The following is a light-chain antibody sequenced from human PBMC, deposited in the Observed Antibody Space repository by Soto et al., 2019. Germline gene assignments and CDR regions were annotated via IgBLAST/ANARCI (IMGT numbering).Light chain of an antibody. Sequence: DIQMTQSPSTLSASVGDRVTITCRASQSISSWLAWYQQKPGKAPKLLIYDASSLESGVPSRFSGSGSGTEFTLTISSLQPDDFETYYCQQYNSYSWTVGQGTKVEIK. J-gene: IGKJ1*01. CDR1: QSISSW. V-gene: IGKV1-5*01. CDR3: QQYNSYSWT. CDR2: DAS.